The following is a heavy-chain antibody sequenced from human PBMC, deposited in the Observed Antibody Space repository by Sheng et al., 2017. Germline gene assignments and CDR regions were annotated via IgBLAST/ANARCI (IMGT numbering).Heavy chain of an antibody. D-gene: IGHD3-10*01. J-gene: IGHJ4*02. CDR1: GFIFGSYA. CDR3: VNRPEGVWFGDF. CDR2: INNNGGST. Sequence: EVQLVESGGGLVQPGGSLRLSCSASGFIFGSYAMHWVRQAPGKGLEYVSAINNNGGSTYYADSVKGRFTISRDNSKNTLYLQMSGLRTEDTALYYCVNRPEGVWFGDFRGQGTL. V-gene: IGHV3-64D*06.